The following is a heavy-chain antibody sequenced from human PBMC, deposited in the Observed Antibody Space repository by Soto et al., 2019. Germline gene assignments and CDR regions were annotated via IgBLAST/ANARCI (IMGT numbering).Heavy chain of an antibody. V-gene: IGHV2-5*02. CDR1: GFSLSTRGVG. J-gene: IGHJ4*02. Sequence: QITLKESGPTLVKPTQTLTLTCNFSGFSLSTRGVGVGWIRQPPGKALEWLTLIYWDDAKEYSSSLRSRITIPKDTPKNPVVLTMTDMAPVDTATYYFAHKGGGDRILDYWGQGTLVTVSS. D-gene: IGHD3-16*01. CDR3: AHKGGGDRILDY. CDR2: IYWDDAK.